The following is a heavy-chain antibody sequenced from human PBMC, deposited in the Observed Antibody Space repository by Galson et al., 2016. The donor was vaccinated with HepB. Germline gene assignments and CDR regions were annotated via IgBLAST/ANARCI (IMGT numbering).Heavy chain of an antibody. J-gene: IGHJ6*02. CDR2: INAGRGDT. CDR3: VRGGNWNYGDYNGMDV. Sequence: SVKVSCKASEYTFNNFAMHWVRQAPGQRFEWMGWINAGRGDTKYAQKFQDRVTLTRDTSANTVYMALSNLRSEDTAVYFCVRGGNWNYGDYNGMDVWGQGAAVTVSS. V-gene: IGHV1-3*01. D-gene: IGHD1-7*01. CDR1: EYTFNNFA.